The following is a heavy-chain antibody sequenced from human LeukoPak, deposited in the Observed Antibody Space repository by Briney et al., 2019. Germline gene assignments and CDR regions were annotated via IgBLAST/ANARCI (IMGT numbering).Heavy chain of an antibody. CDR1: GDSISSYC. V-gene: IGHV4-4*07. CDR2: ICTSGNT. CDR3: ARGGVGGVSYNNWFDP. Sequence: SGTLSLTCTVSGDSISSYCWSWIRQPAGKGLEWIGRICTSGNTKYNPSLTSRVTILIDKSQNQFSLKLTSVTAADTAVYYCARGGVGGVSYNNWFDPWGQGTLVTVSS. D-gene: IGHD1-26*01. J-gene: IGHJ5*02.